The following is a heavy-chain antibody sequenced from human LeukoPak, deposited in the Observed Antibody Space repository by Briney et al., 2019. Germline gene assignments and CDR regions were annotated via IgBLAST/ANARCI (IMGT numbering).Heavy chain of an antibody. CDR1: GFTFSDYY. CDR2: ISSSGSTI. Sequence: GGSLRLSCTASGFTFSDYYMSWIHQAPGKGLEWVSYISSSGSTIYYADSVKGRFTISRDNAKNSLYLQMNSLRAEDTAVYYCAREYYYDSSGYCWGQGTLVTVSS. V-gene: IGHV3-11*04. D-gene: IGHD3-22*01. CDR3: AREYYYDSSGYC. J-gene: IGHJ4*02.